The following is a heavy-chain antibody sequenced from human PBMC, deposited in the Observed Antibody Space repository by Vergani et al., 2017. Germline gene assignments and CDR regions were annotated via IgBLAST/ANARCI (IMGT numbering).Heavy chain of an antibody. V-gene: IGHV1-45*02. CDR1: GYTFTYRY. D-gene: IGHD1-26*01. CDR2: ITPFNGNT. CDR3: ASSGVGATKNGFDI. Sequence: QMQLVQSGAEVKKTGSSVKVSCKASGYTFTYRYLHWVRQAPGQALEWMGWITPFNGNTNYAQKFQDRITITRDRSMSTAYMELSSLRSEDTAMYYCASSGVGATKNGFDIWGQGTMVTVSS. J-gene: IGHJ3*02.